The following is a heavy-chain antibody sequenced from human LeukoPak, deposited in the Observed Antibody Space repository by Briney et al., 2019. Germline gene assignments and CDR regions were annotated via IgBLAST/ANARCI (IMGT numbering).Heavy chain of an antibody. D-gene: IGHD1-26*01. CDR3: AKEYSGNYYYFDY. CDR2: ISTSGGST. V-gene: IGHV3-23*01. CDR1: GFTFSSYD. Sequence: LPGGSLRLSCAASGFTFSSYDMHWVRQAPGKGLEWVSVISTSGGSTYYADSVKGRFTISRDNSKNTLYLQMNSLRAEDTAVYYCAKEYSGNYYYFDYWGQGTRVTVSS. J-gene: IGHJ4*02.